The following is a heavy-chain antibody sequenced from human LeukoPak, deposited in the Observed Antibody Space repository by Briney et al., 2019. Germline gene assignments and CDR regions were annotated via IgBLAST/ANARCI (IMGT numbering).Heavy chain of an antibody. Sequence: GASVKVSCKASGYSFTRFYIHWVRLSPGQGLEWMGMINPSGGSSGAAQKFQGRVALTTDTSTDTVYMELSSLTSDDTAVYCCVSPSLDMVSVSEPFFEYWGQGALVTVSS. CDR1: GYSFTRFY. D-gene: IGHD2-2*03. CDR2: INPSGGSS. V-gene: IGHV1-46*03. J-gene: IGHJ4*02. CDR3: VSPSLDMVSVSEPFFEY.